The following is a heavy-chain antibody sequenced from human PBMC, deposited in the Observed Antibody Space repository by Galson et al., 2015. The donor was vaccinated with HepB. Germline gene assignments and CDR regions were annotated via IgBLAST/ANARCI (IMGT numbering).Heavy chain of an antibody. CDR3: AKDPRGNWNRMYGMDV. CDR1: GFTFSNYA. CDR2: ISVSGGST. D-gene: IGHD1-20*01. J-gene: IGHJ6*02. Sequence: SLRLSCAASGFTFSNYAVSWVRQAPGKGLGWVSGISVSGGSTYYADSVKGRFTISRDNSKNTLYLQMNSLRAEDTAVYYCAKDPRGNWNRMYGMDVWGQGTTVTVSS. V-gene: IGHV3-23*01.